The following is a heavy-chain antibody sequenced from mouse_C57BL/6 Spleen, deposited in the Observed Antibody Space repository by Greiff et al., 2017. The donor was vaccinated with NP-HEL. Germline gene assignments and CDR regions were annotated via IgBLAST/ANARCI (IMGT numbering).Heavy chain of an antibody. CDR1: GFSLTSYG. CDR2: IWRGGST. Sequence: VKLQESGPGLVQPSQCLSITCTVSGFSLTSYGLHWVRQSPGKGLEWLGVIWRGGSTDYNAAFMSRLSITKDNSKSQVFFKMNSLQADDTAIYYCAKTSPYAMDYWGQGTSVTVSS. J-gene: IGHJ4*01. D-gene: IGHD6-2*01. V-gene: IGHV2-5*01. CDR3: AKTSPYAMDY.